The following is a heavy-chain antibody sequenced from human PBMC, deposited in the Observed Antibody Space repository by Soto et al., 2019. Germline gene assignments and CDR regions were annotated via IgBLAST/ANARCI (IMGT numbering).Heavy chain of an antibody. CDR1: GDTFGRNA. V-gene: IGHV1-69*06. Sequence: SVKVSCKASGDTFGRNAIHSVRQAPGQGLEGMGGINPMFPTTNYAQKFKGRLTIYADKSTGTAYMEMTSLRSEDTAVYYCATDGDSADYGYWGQGTLVTVSS. J-gene: IGHJ4*02. CDR2: INPMFPTT. D-gene: IGHD2-21*01. CDR3: ATDGDSADYGY.